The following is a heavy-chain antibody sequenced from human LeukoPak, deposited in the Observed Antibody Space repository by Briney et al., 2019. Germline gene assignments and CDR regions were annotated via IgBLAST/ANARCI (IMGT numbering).Heavy chain of an antibody. Sequence: ASVKVSCRASGYTFTSYGISWVRQAPGQGLERMGWISAYNGNTNYAQKLQGRVTMTTDTSTSTAYMELRSLRSDDTAVYYCAKSFRSTSLDYWGQGTLVTVSS. CDR1: GYTFTSYG. CDR3: AKSFRSTSLDY. V-gene: IGHV1-18*01. CDR2: ISAYNGNT. D-gene: IGHD2-2*01. J-gene: IGHJ4*02.